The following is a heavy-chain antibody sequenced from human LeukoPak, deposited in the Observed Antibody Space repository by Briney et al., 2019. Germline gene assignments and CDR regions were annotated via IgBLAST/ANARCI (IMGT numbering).Heavy chain of an antibody. J-gene: IGHJ6*03. D-gene: IGHD6-19*01. CDR2: IYSDGST. V-gene: IGHV3-53*01. Sequence: PGGSLRLSCAASGFTVSTNYMSWVRQAPGKKLEWVSDIYSDGSTFYADSVKGRFTISRDNSKNTLYLQMNSLRAEDTAVYYCARVPEQWLVFYYYYMDVWGKGTTVTVSS. CDR1: GFTVSTNY. CDR3: ARVPEQWLVFYYYYMDV.